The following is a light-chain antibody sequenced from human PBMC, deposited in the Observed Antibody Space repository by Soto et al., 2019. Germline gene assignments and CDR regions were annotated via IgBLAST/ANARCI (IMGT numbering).Light chain of an antibody. CDR3: HQRQYWPPIT. V-gene: IGKV3-11*01. J-gene: IGKJ5*01. Sequence: IEMTQSASTLSVSPGERATLSCRASQSVSSNLVWYQQKPGQAPRLLISDASNRATGIPARFSGSGSGTDFTLTISSLEPEDFAVYYCHQRQYWPPITFGQGTRLETK. CDR2: DAS. CDR1: QSVSSN.